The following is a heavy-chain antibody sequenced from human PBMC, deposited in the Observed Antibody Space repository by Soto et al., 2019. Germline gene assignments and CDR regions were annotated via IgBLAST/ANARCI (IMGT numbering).Heavy chain of an antibody. V-gene: IGHV3-23*01. D-gene: IGHD3-16*01. Sequence: LRLSCAASGLAFSNYAMTWVCQAPGKGLEWVSIITASGYSAYYGGAVKGRFTTSRDNSRSTLYLQMNGLRADDTAVYYCAKGDLLWDPFDFWGQGTLVTVSS. J-gene: IGHJ4*02. CDR3: AKGDLLWDPFDF. CDR1: GLAFSNYA. CDR2: ITASGYSA.